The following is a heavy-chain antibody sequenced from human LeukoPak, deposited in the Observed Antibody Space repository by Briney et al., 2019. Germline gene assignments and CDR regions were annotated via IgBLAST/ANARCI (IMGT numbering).Heavy chain of an antibody. CDR1: GFTFSSYS. V-gene: IGHV3-21*01. Sequence: GGSLRLSCAASGFTFSSYSMNWVRQAPGKGLEWVSSITSSSSYIYYADSVKGRFTISRDNAKNSLYPQMNSLRAEDTAVYYCARDFYDFWSGYYYYYMDVWGKGTTVTVSS. J-gene: IGHJ6*03. CDR2: ITSSSSYI. CDR3: ARDFYDFWSGYYYYYMDV. D-gene: IGHD3-3*01.